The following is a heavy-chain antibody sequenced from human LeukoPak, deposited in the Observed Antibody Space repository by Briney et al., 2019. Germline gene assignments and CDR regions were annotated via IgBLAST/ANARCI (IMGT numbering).Heavy chain of an antibody. D-gene: IGHD6-13*01. Sequence: GGSLRLSCAASGFTFDDYVMHWVRQAPGKGLEWVSGISWNSDNIDYADSVKGRFTISRDNAKNSLYLQMNSLRAEDTAVYYCARGWFGAAAHDYYGMDVWGQGTTVTVSS. CDR3: ARGWFGAAAHDYYGMDV. CDR1: GFTFDDYV. CDR2: ISWNSDNI. V-gene: IGHV3-9*01. J-gene: IGHJ6*02.